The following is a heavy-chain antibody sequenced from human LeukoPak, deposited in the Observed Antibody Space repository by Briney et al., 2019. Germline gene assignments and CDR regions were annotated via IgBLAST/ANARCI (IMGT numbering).Heavy chain of an antibody. CDR3: ARGYGYYYYYMDV. CDR1: GFTFSSYA. Sequence: GGSLRLSCAASGFTFSSYAMSWVRQAPGKGLEWVSAISGSGGSTYYADSVKGRFTISRDNAKNSLYLQMNSLRAEDTAVYYCARGYGYYYYYMDVWGKGTTVTISS. J-gene: IGHJ6*03. V-gene: IGHV3-23*01. D-gene: IGHD2-15*01. CDR2: ISGSGGST.